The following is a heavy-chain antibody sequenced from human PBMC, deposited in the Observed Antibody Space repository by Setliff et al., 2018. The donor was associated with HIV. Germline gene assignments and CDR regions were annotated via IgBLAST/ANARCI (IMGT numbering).Heavy chain of an antibody. J-gene: IGHJ4*02. V-gene: IGHV4-59*11. CDR3: ARGGASSKYFDY. D-gene: IGHD3-10*01. CDR1: GGSLSGQY. Sequence: SETPSLTCSVSGGSLSGQYWSWIRRSPGTGLEWIGYVHDSDSTKYNSSLESRVTMSVDTSKNQFSLNLNSVTAADTAVYYCARGGASSKYFDYWGQGTLVTVSS. CDR2: VHDSDST.